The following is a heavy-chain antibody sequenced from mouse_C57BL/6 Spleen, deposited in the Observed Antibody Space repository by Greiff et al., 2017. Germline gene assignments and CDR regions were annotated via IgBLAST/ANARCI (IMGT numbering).Heavy chain of an antibody. D-gene: IGHD1-1*01. CDR1: GYTFTSYT. V-gene: IGHV1-64*01. J-gene: IGHJ1*03. Sequence: VQLQQSGAELVKPGASVMMSCKASGYTFTSYTMHWVKQRPGQGLEWIGYIHPSRGSTKYNEKFKGKATLTVDKSSSTAYMQRSSLTSEDSAVYYCARGINSGGLDFEGRGTGTTVT. CDR3: ARGINSGGLDFEG. CDR2: IHPSRGST.